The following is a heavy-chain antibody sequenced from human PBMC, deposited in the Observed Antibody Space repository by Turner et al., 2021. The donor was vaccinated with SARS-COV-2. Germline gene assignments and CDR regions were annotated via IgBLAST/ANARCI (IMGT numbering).Heavy chain of an antibody. CDR3: ARSSTSSNRFDY. Sequence: QVPLQESGPGLVKPSPTLSLPCPVSGCSISSGGYYWSWIRQHPGKGLEWIGYIYNSGNTYYTPSLKSRVTISVDSSKNQFSLKLSSVTAADTAVYFCARSSTSSNRFDYWGQGTLVTVSS. V-gene: IGHV4-31*03. CDR2: IYNSGNT. D-gene: IGHD6-13*01. J-gene: IGHJ4*02. CDR1: GCSISSGGYY.